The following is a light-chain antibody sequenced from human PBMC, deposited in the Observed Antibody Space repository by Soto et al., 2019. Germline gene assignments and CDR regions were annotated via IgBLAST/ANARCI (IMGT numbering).Light chain of an antibody. CDR3: NSYTTSNTYV. CDR2: GVS. Sequence: QSALTQPASVSGSPGQSITISCTGTSSDVGGYNYVSWYQQHPGKVPKLMIYGVSYRPSGVSNRFSGSKSGNTASLTISGLQAEDEADYYCNSYTTSNTYVFGTGTKVTVL. CDR1: SSDVGGYNY. J-gene: IGLJ1*01. V-gene: IGLV2-14*01.